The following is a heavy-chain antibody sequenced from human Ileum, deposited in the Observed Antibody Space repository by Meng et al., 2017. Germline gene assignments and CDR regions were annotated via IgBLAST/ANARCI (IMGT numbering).Heavy chain of an antibody. V-gene: IGHV3-23*01. CDR2: ITAGGTT. CDR3: AMLVRY. J-gene: IGHJ4*02. CDR1: GFTLSSSS. Sequence: GGSLRLSCAASGFTLSSSSMSWVRQAPGKGLEWVSVITAGGTTYYADSVKGRFTISRDTSKNTVYLQMNSLRAEDTAVYYCAMLVRYWGQGTLVTVSS.